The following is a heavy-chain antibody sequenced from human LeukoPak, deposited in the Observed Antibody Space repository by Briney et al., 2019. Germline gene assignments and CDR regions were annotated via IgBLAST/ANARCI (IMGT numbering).Heavy chain of an antibody. CDR1: GYTFTGYY. D-gene: IGHD2-15*01. Sequence: ASVKVSCKASGYTFTGYYMHWVRQAPGQGLEWMGWINPNSGGTNYAQKYQGRVTMTRDTSINTAYMELSRLRSDDTAVYYCARVLTADIVVVLAATVRFDPWGQGTLVTVSS. V-gene: IGHV1-2*02. J-gene: IGHJ5*02. CDR2: INPNSGGT. CDR3: ARVLTADIVVVLAATVRFDP.